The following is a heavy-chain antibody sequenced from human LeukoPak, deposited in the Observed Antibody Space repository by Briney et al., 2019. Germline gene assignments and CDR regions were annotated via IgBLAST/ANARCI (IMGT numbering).Heavy chain of an antibody. CDR3: ARDQFGSGRLDY. CDR1: GFTFSNYG. J-gene: IGHJ4*02. V-gene: IGHV3-53*01. D-gene: IGHD3-10*01. Sequence: GGSLRLSCAASGFTFSNYGMHWVRQTPGKGLEWVAVIYSGGSTYYADSVKGRFTISRDNSKNTLYLQMNSLRAEDTAMYYCARDQFGSGRLDYWGQGTLVTVSS. CDR2: IYSGGST.